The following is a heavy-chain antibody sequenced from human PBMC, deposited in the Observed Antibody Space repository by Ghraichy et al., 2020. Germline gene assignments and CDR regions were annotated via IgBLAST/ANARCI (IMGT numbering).Heavy chain of an antibody. CDR2: ISGSGGST. CDR1: GFTFSSYA. CDR3: AKYSGSYYNYYGMDV. J-gene: IGHJ6*02. Sequence: GESLNISCAASGFTFSSYAMSWVRQAPGKGLEWVSGISGSGGSTYYADSVKGRFTISRDNSKNTLYLQMNSLRAEDTAVYYCAKYSGSYYNYYGMDVWGRGTTVTVSS. D-gene: IGHD1-26*01. V-gene: IGHV3-23*01.